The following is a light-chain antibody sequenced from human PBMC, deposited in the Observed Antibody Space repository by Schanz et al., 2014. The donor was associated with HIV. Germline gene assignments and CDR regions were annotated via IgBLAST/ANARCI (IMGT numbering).Light chain of an antibody. CDR3: GTWDTTLKPGI. CDR1: SSNIANNY. V-gene: IGLV1-51*01. J-gene: IGLJ1*01. Sequence: QSVLTQPPSVSAAPGQKVTISCSGSSSNIANNYVSWYQQLPGTAPKLLISEDTKRPSGIPDRFSASKSATSATLDITGLQTGDEADYYCGTWDTTLKPGIFGSGTNLTVL. CDR2: EDT.